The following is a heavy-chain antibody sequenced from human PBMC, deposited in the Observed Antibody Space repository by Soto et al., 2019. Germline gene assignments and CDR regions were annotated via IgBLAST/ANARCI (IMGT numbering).Heavy chain of an antibody. D-gene: IGHD2-15*01. Sequence: QVQLQESGPGLVKPSRTLSLTCTVSGGSISSGDYYWSWIRQPPGKGLEWIGYIYYSGSTYYNPSLKSRVTISVDTSKNQFSLKLSSVTAADTAVYYCARAGLGYCSGGSCYSEFDYWGQGTLVTVSS. CDR3: ARAGLGYCSGGSCYSEFDY. CDR1: GGSISSGDYY. V-gene: IGHV4-30-4*01. CDR2: IYYSGST. J-gene: IGHJ4*02.